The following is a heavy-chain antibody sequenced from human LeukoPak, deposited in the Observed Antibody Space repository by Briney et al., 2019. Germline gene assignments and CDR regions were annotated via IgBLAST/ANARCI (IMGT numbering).Heavy chain of an antibody. J-gene: IGHJ6*03. V-gene: IGHV3-23*01. D-gene: IGHD4-17*01. CDR3: AKYYGDYPYYYYYMHV. Sequence: GGSLRLSCAASGFTFPSYSMSWLRQAPRKGLEWVSSISGSGGSKYYADSVKGRFTISRDNSKNTLYLQMNSLRAEDTAVYFCAKYYGDYPYYYYYMHVWGKGTAVTVSS. CDR1: GFTFPSYS. CDR2: ISGSGGSK.